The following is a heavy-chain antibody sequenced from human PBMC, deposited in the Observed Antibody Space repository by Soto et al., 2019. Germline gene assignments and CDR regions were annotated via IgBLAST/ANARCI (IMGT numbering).Heavy chain of an antibody. CDR1: GFTFSSYA. D-gene: IGHD2-2*01. J-gene: IGHJ6*02. CDR3: ARDPALIVVVPAAIPMDV. CDR2: ISYDGSNK. V-gene: IGHV3-30-3*01. Sequence: PGGSLRLSCAASGFTFSSYAMHWVRQAPGKGLEWVAVISYDGSNKYYADSVKGRFTISRDNSKNTLYLQMNSLRAEDTAVYYCARDPALIVVVPAAIPMDVWGQGTTVTVSS.